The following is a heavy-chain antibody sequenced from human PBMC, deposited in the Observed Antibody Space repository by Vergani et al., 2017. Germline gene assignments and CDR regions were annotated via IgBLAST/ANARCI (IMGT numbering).Heavy chain of an antibody. V-gene: IGHV3-72*01. J-gene: IGHJ3*02. Sequence: EVQLVESGGGLVQPGGSLRLSCVASGFTFSDHYMDWVRQAPGKGLEWVGRTRNKANSYTTEYAAPVKGRFTISRDDSKNSLYLQVNSLKIEDTAVYYCARLGYCNSTTCRQAFDIWGQGTMVTVSS. CDR3: ARLGYCNSTTCRQAFDI. D-gene: IGHD2-2*01. CDR1: GFTFSDHY. CDR2: TRNKANSYTT.